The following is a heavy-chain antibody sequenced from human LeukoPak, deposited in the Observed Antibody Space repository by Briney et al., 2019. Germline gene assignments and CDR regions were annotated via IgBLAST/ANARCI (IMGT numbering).Heavy chain of an antibody. J-gene: IGHJ4*02. D-gene: IGHD6-13*01. CDR3: ARDLSHHRHIAAAGTATDY. V-gene: IGHV1-69*04. CDR2: IIPIPGIA. CDR1: GGTFSSYT. Sequence: SSVKVSCKASGGTFSSYTISWVRQAPGQGLEWMGRIIPIPGIANYAQKFQGRVTITADKSTSTAYMELSSLRSEDTAVYYCARDLSHHRHIAAAGTATDYWGQGTLVTVSS.